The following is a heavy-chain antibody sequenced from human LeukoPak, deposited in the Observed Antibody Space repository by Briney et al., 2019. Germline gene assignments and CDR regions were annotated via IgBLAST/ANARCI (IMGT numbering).Heavy chain of an antibody. CDR1: GFTFRSYW. CDR2: INSDGTAT. D-gene: IGHD2-21*02. J-gene: IGHJ4*02. CDR3: AREVTETSYFDY. V-gene: IGHV3-74*01. Sequence: GGSLRLSCAASGFTFRSYWMHWVRQAPGKGLVWVSRINSDGTATTYTDSVKGRFSASRDNAKNTLYLQMNSLRAEDTAVYYCAREVTETSYFDYWGQGTLVAVSS.